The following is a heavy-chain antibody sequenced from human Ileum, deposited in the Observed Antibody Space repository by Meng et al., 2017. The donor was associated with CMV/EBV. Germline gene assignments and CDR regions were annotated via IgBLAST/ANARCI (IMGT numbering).Heavy chain of an antibody. CDR2: IYYSGST. D-gene: IGHD3-10*01. Sequence: QVQLQASGTGLVTPAHTLSLPRTVSGSSISSGDYYWSWIRQPPGKGLEWIGYIYYSGSTYYSPSLKSRVTISVDTSKNQFSLKLSSVSAADTAVYYCARERRYYGSGSYYTAHWGQGTLVTVSS. CDR3: ARERRYYGSGSYYTAH. CDR1: GSSISSGDYY. J-gene: IGHJ4*02. V-gene: IGHV4-30-4*08.